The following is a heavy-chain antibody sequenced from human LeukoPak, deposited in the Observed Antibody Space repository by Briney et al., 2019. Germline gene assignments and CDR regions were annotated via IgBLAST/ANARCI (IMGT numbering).Heavy chain of an antibody. V-gene: IGHV3-23*01. CDR2: ISGSGGST. J-gene: IGHJ4*02. CDR1: GFTFSSYA. CDR3: AKESLYSSSWYGYNDY. Sequence: GGSLRLSCAASGFTFSSYAMSWVRQAPGKGLEWVSAISGSGGSTYYADSVKGRFTISRDNSKNTLYLQMNSLRAEDTAVYYCAKESLYSSSWYGYNDYWGQGTLVTVSS. D-gene: IGHD6-13*01.